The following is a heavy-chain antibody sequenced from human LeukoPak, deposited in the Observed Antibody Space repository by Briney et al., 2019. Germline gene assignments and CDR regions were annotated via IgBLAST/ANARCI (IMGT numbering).Heavy chain of an antibody. CDR3: ASKTAGRGLDY. CDR2: INSDGSST. D-gene: IGHD6-13*01. J-gene: IGHJ4*02. CDR1: GFTFSSYW. V-gene: IGHV3-74*01. Sequence: GGSLRLSCAASGFTFSSYWMHGVRQAPGKGLVWVSRINSDGSSTNYGDSVKGRFTISRDNAKNTLYLQMNSLRAEDTAVYYCASKTAGRGLDYWGQGTLVIVSS.